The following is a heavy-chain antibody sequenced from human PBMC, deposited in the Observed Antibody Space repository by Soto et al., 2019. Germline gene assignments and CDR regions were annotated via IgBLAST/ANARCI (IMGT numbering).Heavy chain of an antibody. CDR3: ANARGGTFLGYHGMDI. D-gene: IGHD3-16*01. Sequence: QVQLVQSGPEVKKTGTSVKVSCKASGGTFSSRAISWVRQSPGQGLEWMGGIIPVFGRVNYAETFQDRVTITADESTGTVYMELSSLRSEDTALYYCANARGGTFLGYHGMDILGQGTTVSVSS. J-gene: IGHJ6*02. CDR2: IIPVFGRV. V-gene: IGHV1-69*01. CDR1: GGTFSSRA.